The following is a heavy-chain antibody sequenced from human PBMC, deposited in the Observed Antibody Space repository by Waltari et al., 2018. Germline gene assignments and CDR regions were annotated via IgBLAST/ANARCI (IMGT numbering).Heavy chain of an antibody. CDR1: GFIVSRNY. D-gene: IGHD2-15*01. J-gene: IGHJ4*02. CDR3: ASGRKGGSGYSY. V-gene: IGHV3-53*01. Sequence: EVQLVESGGGLIQPGGSLRLSCAASGFIVSRNYMAWVRQAPWKGLEWVSVIYTNGNTFYSDSLRGRFTISRDSSDNTLSLQMNNLRTEDAGIYYCASGRKGGSGYSYWGRGTLVTVSS. CDR2: IYTNGNT.